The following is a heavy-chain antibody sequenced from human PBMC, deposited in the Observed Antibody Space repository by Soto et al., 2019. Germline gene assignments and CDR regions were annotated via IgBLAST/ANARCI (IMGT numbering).Heavy chain of an antibody. Sequence: PSETLSLTRTVSGGSISRYYWNWVRQPPGKGLEWIGYIYYSGSTNYNPSLKSRVTISVDTSKNQFSLKLSSVTAADTAVYYCARRTAAGWFDAFDIWGQGTMVTVSS. V-gene: IGHV4-59*01. CDR2: IYYSGST. D-gene: IGHD6-19*01. CDR1: GGSISRYY. J-gene: IGHJ3*02. CDR3: ARRTAAGWFDAFDI.